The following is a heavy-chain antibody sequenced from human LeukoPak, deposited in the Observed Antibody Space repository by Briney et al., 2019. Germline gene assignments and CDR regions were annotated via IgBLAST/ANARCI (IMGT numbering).Heavy chain of an antibody. J-gene: IGHJ4*02. Sequence: SETLSLTCTVSGGSLSSYYWSWIRQPPGKGLEWIGYIYYSGNTNYNPSLNSRVTISLDTSKNQFSLRLSSVTAADTAVYYCARGEWDLLFDYWGQGTLVTVSS. V-gene: IGHV4-59*08. CDR3: ARGEWDLLFDY. D-gene: IGHD1-26*01. CDR2: IYYSGNT. CDR1: GGSLSSYY.